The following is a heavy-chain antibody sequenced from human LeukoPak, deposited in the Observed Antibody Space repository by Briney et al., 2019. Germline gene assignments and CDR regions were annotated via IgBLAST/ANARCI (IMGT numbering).Heavy chain of an antibody. D-gene: IGHD3-10*01. CDR2: MNPNSGNT. V-gene: IGHV1-8*01. CDR3: ARVQRVKFPLKYYSDY. CDR1: GYSFTSYD. J-gene: IGHJ4*02. Sequence: GASVKVSCKASGYSFTSYDINWVRQATGQGLEWMGLMNPNSGNTVYAQKFQGRVTMTRSTSISTAYMELNSLKSEDTAVYYCARVQRVKFPLKYYSDYWGQGTLVTVSS.